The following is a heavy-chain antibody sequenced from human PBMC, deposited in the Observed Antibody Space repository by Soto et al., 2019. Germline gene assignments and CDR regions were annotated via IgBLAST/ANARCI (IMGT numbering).Heavy chain of an antibody. CDR2: IIPIFGTA. J-gene: IGHJ6*02. D-gene: IGHD3-9*01. Sequence: GASVKVSCKASGGTFSSYAISWVRQAPGQGLEWMGGIIPIFGTANYAQKFQGRVTITADESTSTAYMELSSLRSEDTAVYYCARKLHILTRPYYYYGMDVWGQGTTVTVSS. V-gene: IGHV1-69*13. CDR3: ARKLHILTRPYYYYGMDV. CDR1: GGTFSSYA.